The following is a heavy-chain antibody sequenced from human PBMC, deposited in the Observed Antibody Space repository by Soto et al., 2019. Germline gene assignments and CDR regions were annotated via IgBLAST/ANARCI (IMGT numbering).Heavy chain of an antibody. J-gene: IGHJ5*02. CDR2: IIPIFGTA. D-gene: IGHD1-1*01. CDR1: GGTFSSYA. CDR3: ARSSRPTTGPRSRYNWFDP. Sequence: QVQLVQSGAEVKKPGSSVKVSCKASGGTFSSYAISWVRQAPGQGLEWMGGIIPIFGTANYAQKFQGRVTITADESTSTAYMELSSLRSEDTAVYYCARSSRPTTGPRSRYNWFDPWGQGTLVTVSS. V-gene: IGHV1-69*12.